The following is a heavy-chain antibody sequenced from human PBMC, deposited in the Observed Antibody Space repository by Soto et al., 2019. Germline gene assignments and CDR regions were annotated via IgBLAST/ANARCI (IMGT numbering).Heavy chain of an antibody. V-gene: IGHV1-18*01. CDR3: ARERGGYAYGDY. CDR1: GYSFISYG. Sequence: QVQLVQSGAEVRKPGASVKVSCKASGYSFISYGITWVRQAPGQGLEWMGWVNIYEGSTNYAQKFQGRVTMTTDTSTSTVYLEVRSLRSDDTAMYYCARERGGYAYGDYWGQGTLVTVSS. J-gene: IGHJ4*02. CDR2: VNIYEGST. D-gene: IGHD5-18*01.